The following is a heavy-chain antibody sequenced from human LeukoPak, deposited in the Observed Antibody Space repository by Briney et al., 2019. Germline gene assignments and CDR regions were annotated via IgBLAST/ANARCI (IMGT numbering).Heavy chain of an antibody. D-gene: IGHD3-3*02. V-gene: IGHV1-46*01. Sequence: GASVTVSFTASGYTFINYYIHWVRQAPGQGLEWMGIINPSGGTTSYAQKFQGRVTMTRDTSTSTVYMELSSLRSEDTAVYYCAKLAGAYFDYWGQGTLVTVSS. CDR3: AKLAGAYFDY. CDR1: GYTFINYY. CDR2: INPSGGTT. J-gene: IGHJ4*02.